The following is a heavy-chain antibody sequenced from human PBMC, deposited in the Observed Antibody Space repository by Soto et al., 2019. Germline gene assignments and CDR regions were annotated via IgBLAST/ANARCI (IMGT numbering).Heavy chain of an antibody. Sequence: QVQLQESGPGLVKPSQTLSLTCTVSGGSISSGDYYWSWIRQPPGKGLEWIGYIYYSGNTYYNPSLKSRVTISVDTSNNQCSLKLSSVTAADTAVYYCARVLVVITQADYWGQGTLVTVSS. V-gene: IGHV4-30-4*01. D-gene: IGHD3-22*01. CDR1: GGSISSGDYY. J-gene: IGHJ4*02. CDR3: ARVLVVITQADY. CDR2: IYYSGNT.